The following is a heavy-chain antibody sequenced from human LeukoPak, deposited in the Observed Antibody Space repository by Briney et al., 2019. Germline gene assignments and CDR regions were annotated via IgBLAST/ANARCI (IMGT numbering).Heavy chain of an antibody. CDR3: ARHRGYTYGFVDY. CDR2: IYYNGRT. CDR1: SGSISSSSYF. J-gene: IGHJ4*02. D-gene: IGHD5-18*01. Sequence: SETLSLTCTISSGSISSSSYFWGWIRQSPGKGLEWIGSIYYNGRTSYNPSLKSRVTISVDTSKNQFSLKLSSVTAADTAVYYCARHRGYTYGFVDYWGQGTLVTVSS. V-gene: IGHV4-39*01.